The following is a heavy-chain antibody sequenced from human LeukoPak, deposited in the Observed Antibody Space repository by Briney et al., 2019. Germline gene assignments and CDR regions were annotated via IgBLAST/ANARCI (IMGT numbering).Heavy chain of an antibody. CDR1: GGSFSSYS. D-gene: IGHD4-11*01. CDR2: INPNSGGT. Sequence: ASVKVSCKASGGSFSSYSINWVRQAPGQGLEWMGWINPNSGGTNYAQKFQGRVTMTRDTSISTAYVELSRLRSDDTAVYYCARDLASNYVYNWFDPWGQGTLVTVSS. J-gene: IGHJ5*02. V-gene: IGHV1-2*02. CDR3: ARDLASNYVYNWFDP.